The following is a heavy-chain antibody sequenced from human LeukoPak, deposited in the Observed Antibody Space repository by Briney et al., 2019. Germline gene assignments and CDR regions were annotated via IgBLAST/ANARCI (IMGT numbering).Heavy chain of an antibody. V-gene: IGHV3-21*01. CDR3: SRGPTMKMDV. Sequence: GGSLRLSCEASGFTFSTYSMNWVRQAPGKGLKWVSSTNSRSSSIYYADSVKGRFTISRDNAKNSLYLQMNSLRAEDTAVYYCSRGPTMKMDVWGKGTTVTVSS. D-gene: IGHD3-22*01. J-gene: IGHJ6*04. CDR1: GFTFSTYS. CDR2: TNSRSSSI.